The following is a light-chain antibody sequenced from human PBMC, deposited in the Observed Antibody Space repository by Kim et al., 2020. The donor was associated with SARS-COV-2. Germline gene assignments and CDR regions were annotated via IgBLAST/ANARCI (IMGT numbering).Light chain of an antibody. CDR1: SGRIASNY. Sequence: GKRLPVSCTRRSGRIASNYVQWYQQRPGSAPTTVIYEDNQRPSGVPDRFSGSIDSSSNSASLTISGLKTEDEADYYCQSYDSSNQVFGGGTQLTVL. CDR3: QSYDSSNQV. J-gene: IGLJ2*01. V-gene: IGLV6-57*03. CDR2: EDN.